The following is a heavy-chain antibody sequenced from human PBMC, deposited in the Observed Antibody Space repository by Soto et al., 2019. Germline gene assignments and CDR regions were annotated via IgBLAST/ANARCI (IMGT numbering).Heavy chain of an antibody. D-gene: IGHD3-3*01. CDR1: GGSVSSGIYY. CDR2: IYYSGST. J-gene: IGHJ4*02. CDR3: ARANMGYYDFWSGKLFDY. Sequence: SETRSPTWTVSGGSVSSGIYYWIWIRQPPGKGLDWIGYIYYSGSTNYNPSLKSRVTISVDTSRNQFSLKLSSVTAADTAVYYCARANMGYYDFWSGKLFDYRGQGTLVTVSS. V-gene: IGHV4-61*01.